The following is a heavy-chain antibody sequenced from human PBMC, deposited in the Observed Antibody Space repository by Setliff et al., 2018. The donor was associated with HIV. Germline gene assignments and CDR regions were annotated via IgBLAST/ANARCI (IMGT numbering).Heavy chain of an antibody. V-gene: IGHV3-11*01. CDR2: ISSSGSTI. CDR3: AKIPVAAQYYNFWSGHP. J-gene: IGHJ5*02. D-gene: IGHD3-3*01. Sequence: GSLRLSCAASGFTFSDYYMSWIRQAPGKGLEWVSYISSSGSTIYYADSLKGRFTISRDNAKNSLYLQMNSLRADDTAVYYCAKIPVAAQYYNFWSGHPWGQGTLVTVSS. CDR1: GFTFSDYY.